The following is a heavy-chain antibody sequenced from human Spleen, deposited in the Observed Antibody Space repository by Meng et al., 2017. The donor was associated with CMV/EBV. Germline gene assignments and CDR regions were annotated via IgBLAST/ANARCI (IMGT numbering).Heavy chain of an antibody. V-gene: IGHV1-69*05. Sequence: KASEGTFRTYAVNWVRQAPGQGLEWMGRIIPIYGTTNYAQKFQGRVTITTDESTGTAYMELSSLRSEDAAFYYCARSCNGNTCPFDFWGQGTLVTVSS. D-gene: IGHD2/OR15-2a*01. CDR2: IIPIYGTT. CDR1: EGTFRTYA. CDR3: ARSCNGNTCPFDF. J-gene: IGHJ4*02.